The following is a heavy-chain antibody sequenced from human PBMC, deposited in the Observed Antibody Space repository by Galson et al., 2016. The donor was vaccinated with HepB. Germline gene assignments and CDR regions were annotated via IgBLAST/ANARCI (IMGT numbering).Heavy chain of an antibody. CDR3: ATPDFGNFPYFVY. J-gene: IGHJ4*02. V-gene: IGHV3-53*01. CDR2: IYTGGST. CDR1: GLSVRFKY. D-gene: IGHD4-11*01. Sequence: SLRLSCAVSGLSVRFKYMTWVRQAPGQGLEWVSMIYTGGSTDYADSVKGRFTISKDTSKNTLYLQINNLRAEDTAVYYCATPDFGNFPYFVYWAREPWSPSP.